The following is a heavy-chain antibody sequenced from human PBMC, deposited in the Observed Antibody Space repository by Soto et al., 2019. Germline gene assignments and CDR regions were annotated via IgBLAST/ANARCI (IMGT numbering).Heavy chain of an antibody. D-gene: IGHD2-2*01. Sequence: EVQLVESGGGLVQPGGSLRLSCAASGFTFSSFWMHWVRQAPGGGLVWVSRINSDGRNTNYADSVKGRFTISRDNAKNTLYLQMNSLRAGDTAVYYCARGGVPAAMSYWGQGTLVTVSS. CDR2: INSDGRNT. CDR1: GFTFSSFW. CDR3: ARGGVPAAMSY. J-gene: IGHJ4*02. V-gene: IGHV3-74*01.